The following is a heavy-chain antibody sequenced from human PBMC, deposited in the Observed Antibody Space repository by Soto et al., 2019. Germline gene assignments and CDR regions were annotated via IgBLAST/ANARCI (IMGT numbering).Heavy chain of an antibody. CDR1: GFPFSSYW. V-gene: IGHV3-7*03. CDR2: INQDGSEK. D-gene: IGHD6-13*01. Sequence: EVQLVESGGGWVQPGGSLRLSCADSGFPFSSYWMSWVRQAPGKGLEWVANINQDGSEKYYVDSVKGRFTISRDNAKNSLYLRMNGLRAEDTAIYYCARGSGYGNSPFDYWGQGTLVTVSS. J-gene: IGHJ4*02. CDR3: ARGSGYGNSPFDY.